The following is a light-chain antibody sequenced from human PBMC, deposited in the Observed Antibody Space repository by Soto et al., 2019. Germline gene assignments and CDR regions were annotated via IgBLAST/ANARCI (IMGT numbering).Light chain of an antibody. CDR2: KAF. J-gene: IGKJ4*01. CDR1: QDIGSE. Sequence: GDRVTITCRASQDIGSELSWYRQKPGQAPQVLIFKAFALQDGVPSRFSGSGLGTDFTLTISSLQPEDFSTYYCLQDYRSPLTFGVGTKV. CDR3: LQDYRSPLT. V-gene: IGKV1-6*01.